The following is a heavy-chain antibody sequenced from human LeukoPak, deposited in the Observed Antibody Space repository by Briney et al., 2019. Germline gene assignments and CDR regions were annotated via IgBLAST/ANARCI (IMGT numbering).Heavy chain of an antibody. Sequence: ASVKVSCKASGDTFSSYAISWVRQAPGQGLEWMGRIIPIFGIANYAQKFQGRVTITADKSTSTAYMELSSLRSEDTAVYYCARLSGSAAGRPDPFDYWGQGTLVTVSS. D-gene: IGHD3-10*01. CDR2: IIPIFGIA. CDR3: ARLSGSAAGRPDPFDY. V-gene: IGHV1-69*04. J-gene: IGHJ4*02. CDR1: GDTFSSYA.